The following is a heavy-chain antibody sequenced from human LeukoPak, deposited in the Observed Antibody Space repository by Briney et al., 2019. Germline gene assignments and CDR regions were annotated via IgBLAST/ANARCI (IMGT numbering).Heavy chain of an antibody. D-gene: IGHD6-6*01. J-gene: IGHJ3*02. CDR2: INRNGNT. V-gene: IGHV4-34*01. Sequence: SETLSLTCAISDEPFSGYYWGWIRQPPGKGLELIGEINRNGNTDYNPSLKSRVSMSIDTSKNQLSLKLISVTAADTAVYYCASSPAPFDIWGQGTMVSVSS. CDR1: DEPFSGYY. CDR3: ASSPAPFDI.